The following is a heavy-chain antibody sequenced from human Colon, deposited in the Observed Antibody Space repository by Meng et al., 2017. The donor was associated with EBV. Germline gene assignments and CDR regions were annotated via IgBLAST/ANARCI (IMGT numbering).Heavy chain of an antibody. D-gene: IGHD3-10*01. Sequence: GPGMVMASASPSFACAVSDDSIRNHNWWSWVRQPPGKGLEWIGEIPHRGSSAYNPSLKSRVSMSIDKSKNQFSLKLTSVTAADTAVYHCLRGSGGSVWGQGTLVTVSS. J-gene: IGHJ1*01. CDR2: IPHRGSS. V-gene: IGHV4-4*02. CDR1: DDSIRNHNW. CDR3: LRGSGGSV.